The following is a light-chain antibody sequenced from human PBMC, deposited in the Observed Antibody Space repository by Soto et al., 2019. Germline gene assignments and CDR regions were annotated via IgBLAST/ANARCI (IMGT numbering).Light chain of an antibody. CDR1: ISDVGAYNY. CDR2: EVS. Sequence: QSVLTQPASVSGSPGQSITISCTGSISDVGAYNYVSWYQQHPGKAPKLMIYEVSNRPSGVALRFSGSKSGNTASLTISGLQAEDEGDYFCSSYTRSTTWLFGGGTQLTVL. J-gene: IGLJ3*02. V-gene: IGLV2-14*01. CDR3: SSYTRSTTWL.